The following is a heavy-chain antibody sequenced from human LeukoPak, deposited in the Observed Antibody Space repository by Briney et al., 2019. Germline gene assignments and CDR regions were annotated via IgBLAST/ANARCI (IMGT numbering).Heavy chain of an antibody. D-gene: IGHD3-10*01. CDR2: ISYDGSNK. CDR3: ARGSPGSWFDP. J-gene: IGHJ5*02. CDR1: GFTFSSYG. V-gene: IGHV3-30*03. Sequence: GGSLRLSCAASGFTFSSYGMHWVRQAPGKGLEWVAVISYDGSNKYYADSVKGRFTISRDNSKNTLYLQMNSLRAEDTAVYYCARGSPGSWFDPWGQGTLVTVSS.